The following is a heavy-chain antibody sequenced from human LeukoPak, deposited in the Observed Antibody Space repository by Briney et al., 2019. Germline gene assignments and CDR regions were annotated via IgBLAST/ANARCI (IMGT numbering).Heavy chain of an antibody. D-gene: IGHD2/OR15-2a*01. CDR2: IYPGDSDT. CDR3: ARRPGRQYYY. J-gene: IGHJ4*02. V-gene: IGHV5-51*01. CDR1: GYTFTTYW. Sequence: GESLKISCKGSGYTFTTYWIAWVRQMPGKGLEWMGIIYPGDSDTRYSPSFQGQVTISADKSINTAYLQWSSLKASDTAMYYCARRPGRQYYYWGQGTLVTVSS.